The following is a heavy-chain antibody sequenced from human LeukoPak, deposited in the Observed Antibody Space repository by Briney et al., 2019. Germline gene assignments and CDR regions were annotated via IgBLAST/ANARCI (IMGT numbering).Heavy chain of an antibody. CDR3: ARHGVGAPPAHFDY. D-gene: IGHD1-26*01. V-gene: IGHV3-30-3*01. J-gene: IGHJ4*02. CDR1: GFTFSSYA. Sequence: GGSLRLSCAASGFTFSSYAMHWVRQAPGKGLEWVAVIPYDGSNKYYADSVKGRFTISRDNSKNTLYLQMNSLRAEDTAVYYCARHGVGAPPAHFDYWGQGTLVTVSS. CDR2: IPYDGSNK.